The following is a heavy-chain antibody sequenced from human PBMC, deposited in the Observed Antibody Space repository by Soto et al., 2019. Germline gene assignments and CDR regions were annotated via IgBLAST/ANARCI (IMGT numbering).Heavy chain of an antibody. Sequence: SVKVSCKASGGTFSSYTISWVRQAPGQGLEWMGRIIPILGIANYAQKFQGRVTITADKSTSTAYMELSSLRSEDTAVYYCARRLMIREVITHGMDVWGQGTTVTSP. CDR1: GGTFSSYT. CDR2: IIPILGIA. CDR3: ARRLMIREVITHGMDV. D-gene: IGHD3-10*01. V-gene: IGHV1-69*02. J-gene: IGHJ6*02.